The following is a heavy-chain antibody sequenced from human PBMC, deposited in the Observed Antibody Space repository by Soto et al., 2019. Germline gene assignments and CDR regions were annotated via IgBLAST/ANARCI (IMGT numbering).Heavy chain of an antibody. CDR3: ARAPIVFAATANWFDP. CDR1: GFTFSDYY. Sequence: QVQLVESGGGLVKPGGSLRLSCAASGFTFSDYYMSWIRQAPGKGLEWVSYISSSSSYTNYADSVKGRFTISRDNAKNSLYLPMNSLRAEDTAVYYCARAPIVFAATANWFDPWGQGTLVTVSS. V-gene: IGHV3-11*06. CDR2: ISSSSSYT. D-gene: IGHD3-3*01. J-gene: IGHJ5*02.